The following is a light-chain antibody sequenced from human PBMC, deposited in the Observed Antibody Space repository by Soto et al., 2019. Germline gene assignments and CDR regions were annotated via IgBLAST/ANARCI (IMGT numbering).Light chain of an antibody. J-gene: IGLJ1*01. V-gene: IGLV2-23*01. CDR3: GSYADTSTLFV. CDR2: EGT. CDR1: SSDVGSYNL. Sequence: QSALTQPASVSGSPGHSITISCTGTSSDVGSYNLVSWYQQHPGKAPQLMIYEGTKRPSGVSNRLSGSKSGNTASLTISGLQAEDESDYYGGSYADTSTLFVFGTGTKVTVL.